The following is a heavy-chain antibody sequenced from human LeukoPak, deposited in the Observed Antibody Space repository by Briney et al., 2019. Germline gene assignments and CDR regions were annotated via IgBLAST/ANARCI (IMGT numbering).Heavy chain of an antibody. D-gene: IGHD3-3*01. CDR1: GGSISSYY. CDR2: IYYSGST. V-gene: IGHV4-59*08. J-gene: IGHJ3*02. Sequence: SETLSLTCTVSGGSISSYYWSWIRQPPGKGLEWIGYIYYSGSTNYNPSLKSRVTISVDTSKNQFSLKLSSVTAADTAVYYCVRRPGITIFGVVMDAFDIWGQGTMVTVSS. CDR3: VRRPGITIFGVVMDAFDI.